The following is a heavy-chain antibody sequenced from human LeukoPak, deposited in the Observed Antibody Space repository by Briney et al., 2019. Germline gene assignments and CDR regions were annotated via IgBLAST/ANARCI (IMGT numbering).Heavy chain of an antibody. CDR1: GYTFSDYY. D-gene: IGHD2-15*01. Sequence: ASVKVSCKASGYTFSDYYLHWVRQAPGQGLEWMGRINPNTGGTNYAQKFQGRVTMTRDTSMSTVYMELTRLTFDDTAVYYCARETWEDCGGSSCLDYYFYYIYVWGKGTTVIVSS. CDR2: INPNTGGT. J-gene: IGHJ6*03. CDR3: ARETWEDCGGSSCLDYYFYYIYV. V-gene: IGHV1-2*06.